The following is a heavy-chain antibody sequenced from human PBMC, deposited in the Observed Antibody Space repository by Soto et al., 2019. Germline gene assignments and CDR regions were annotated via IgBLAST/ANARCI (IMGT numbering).Heavy chain of an antibody. CDR2: ISGSGGST. D-gene: IGHD6-13*01. Sequence: GGSLRLSCAASGFTFSSYAMIWVRQAPGKGLEWVSAISGSGGSTYYADSVKGRFTISRDNSKNTLYLQMNSLRAEDTAVYYCAKDRDIAAAGTTPPFYYGMDVWGQGTTVTVSS. CDR1: GFTFSSYA. J-gene: IGHJ6*02. V-gene: IGHV3-23*01. CDR3: AKDRDIAAAGTTPPFYYGMDV.